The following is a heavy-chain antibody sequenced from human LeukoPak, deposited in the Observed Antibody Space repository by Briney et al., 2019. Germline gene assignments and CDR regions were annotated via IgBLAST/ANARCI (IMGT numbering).Heavy chain of an antibody. V-gene: IGHV4-34*01. Sequence: SETLSLTCAVYGGSFSGYYWSWIRQPPGKGLEWIGEVNHSGSTNYNPSLKSRVTISVDTSKNQFSLKLSSVTAADTAVYYCAIEVGMATIRGFSEYFQHWGQGTLVTVSS. J-gene: IGHJ1*01. CDR3: AIEVGMATIRGFSEYFQH. CDR2: VNHSGST. CDR1: GGSFSGYY. D-gene: IGHD5-24*01.